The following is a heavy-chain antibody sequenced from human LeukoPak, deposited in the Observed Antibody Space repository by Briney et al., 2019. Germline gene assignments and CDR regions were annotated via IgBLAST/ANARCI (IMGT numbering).Heavy chain of an antibody. V-gene: IGHV3-53*01. D-gene: IGHD3-10*01. CDR3: ARGLGRELDGAFDI. CDR2: IYSGGRT. CDR1: GFIVSSNY. J-gene: IGHJ3*02. Sequence: GGSLRLPCAASGFIVSSNYMSWVRQAPGKGLEWVSVIYSGGRTYYADSVKGRFTISRDNSRNTLYLQMNSLRAEDTAVYYCARGLGRELDGAFDIWGQGTMVTVSS.